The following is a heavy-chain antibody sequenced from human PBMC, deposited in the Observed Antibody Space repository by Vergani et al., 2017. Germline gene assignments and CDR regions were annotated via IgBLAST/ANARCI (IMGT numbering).Heavy chain of an antibody. CDR2: INPIDSKI. CDR3: TRDVPCGDGACLHFDH. J-gene: IGHJ4*02. Sequence: EVMLVQSGAEVKKPGESLKIFCKHSERSFISNEIAWVRQMSGKGLQWMGNINPIDSKIAYSLSFQGQAIMSLDKSITTAYLQWRSLKASDTAIYYCTRDVPCGDGACLHFDHWGQGTQVTVSS. CDR1: ERSFISNE. V-gene: IGHV5-51*03. D-gene: IGHD2-21*01.